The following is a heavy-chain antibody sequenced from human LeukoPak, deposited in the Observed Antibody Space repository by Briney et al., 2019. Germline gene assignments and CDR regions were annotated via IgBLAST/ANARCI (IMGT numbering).Heavy chain of an antibody. D-gene: IGHD4-17*01. CDR1: GFTFSNYG. V-gene: IGHV3-30*02. CDR2: IRYDGSNK. J-gene: IGHJ5*02. Sequence: GGSLRLSCAASGFTFSNYGMHWVRQAPGKGLEWMAFIRYDGSNKYYADSVKGRFTISRDNSKNTLYLLMNSLRAEDSAVYFCAKGTVTKESWFDPWGQGTLVTVSS. CDR3: AKGTVTKESWFDP.